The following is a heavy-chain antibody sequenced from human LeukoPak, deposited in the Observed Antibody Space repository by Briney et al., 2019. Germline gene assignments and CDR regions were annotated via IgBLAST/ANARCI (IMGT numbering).Heavy chain of an antibody. CDR1: GYTFTGNY. Sequence: ASVKVSCKASGYTFTGNYIHWVRQAPGQGLEWMGKIDPNDGNTRYAQKFQGRVSMTRDTSTSTVYMELSSLRSEDTAVYYCARAYNWNDKFDYWGQGTLVTVSS. V-gene: IGHV1-46*01. CDR3: ARAYNWNDKFDY. D-gene: IGHD1-20*01. CDR2: IDPNDGNT. J-gene: IGHJ4*02.